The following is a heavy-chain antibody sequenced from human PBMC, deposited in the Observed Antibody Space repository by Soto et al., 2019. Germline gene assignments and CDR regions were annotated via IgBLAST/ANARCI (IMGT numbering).Heavy chain of an antibody. CDR3: AKEMDYDILTGYSDYGMDV. V-gene: IGHV3-23*01. Sequence: GGSLRLSCAASGFTFSSYAMSWVRQAPGKGLEWVSAISGSGGSTYYADSVKGRFTISRDNSKNTLYLQMNSLRAEDTAVYYCAKEMDYDILTGYSDYGMDVWGQGTTVTVSS. CDR1: GFTFSSYA. J-gene: IGHJ6*02. D-gene: IGHD3-9*01. CDR2: ISGSGGST.